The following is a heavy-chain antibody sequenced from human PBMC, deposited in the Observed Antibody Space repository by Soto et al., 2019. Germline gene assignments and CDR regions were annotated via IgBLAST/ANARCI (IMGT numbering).Heavy chain of an antibody. V-gene: IGHV4-34*01. CDR3: ARGPPFDP. CDR1: GGSFSGYY. J-gene: IGHJ5*02. CDR2: INHSGGT. Sequence: SETLSLTCAVYGGSFSGYYWSWIRQPPGKGLEWIGEINHSGGTNYNPSLKSRVTISVDTSKNQFSLKLSSVTAADTAVYYCARGPPFDPWGQGTLVTVSS.